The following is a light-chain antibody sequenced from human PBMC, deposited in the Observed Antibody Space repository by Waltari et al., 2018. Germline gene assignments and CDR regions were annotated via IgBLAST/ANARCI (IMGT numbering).Light chain of an antibody. CDR3: HQYYTTPRT. CDR1: QSLFYSPKNKNY. CDR2: WAS. V-gene: IGKV4-1*01. J-gene: IGKJ2*01. Sequence: DIEMTQSPDSLGVSLGERATITCKSSQSLFYSPKNKNYLAWYQQKRGQPPRLLISWASTRESGVPDRFSGSGSGTYFTLTISSLQAGDVAVYYCHQYYTTPRTFGQGTKLEIK.